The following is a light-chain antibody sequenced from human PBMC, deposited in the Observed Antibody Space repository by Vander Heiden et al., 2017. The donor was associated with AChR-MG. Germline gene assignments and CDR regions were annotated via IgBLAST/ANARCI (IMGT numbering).Light chain of an antibody. Sequence: QSALTQPRPVSGSPGQSVTISCTGTSSDVGHFNYVSWYQQHPGKAPKLMIYDVSQRPSGVPDRFFGSKSGNTASLTISGLQAEDEADYYCSSYTTSDTLVFGGGTSLTVL. CDR3: SSYTTSDTLV. CDR1: SSDVGHFNY. CDR2: DVS. J-gene: IGLJ3*02. V-gene: IGLV2-11*01.